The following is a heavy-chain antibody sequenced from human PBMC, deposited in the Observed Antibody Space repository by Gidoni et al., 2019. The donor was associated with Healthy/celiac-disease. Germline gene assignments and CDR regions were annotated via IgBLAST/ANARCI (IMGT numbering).Heavy chain of an antibody. Sequence: QVQLVQSGAEVKKPWASVKVSCKASGYTFTSYYMHWLRQAPGQGLEWMGIINPSGGSTSYAQKFQGRVTMTRDTSTSTVYMELSSLRSEDTAVYYCARDNEGSGYGSGSLDGYWGQGTLVTVSS. CDR1: GYTFTSYY. CDR2: INPSGGST. D-gene: IGHD3-10*01. V-gene: IGHV1-46*01. CDR3: ARDNEGSGYGSGSLDGY. J-gene: IGHJ4*02.